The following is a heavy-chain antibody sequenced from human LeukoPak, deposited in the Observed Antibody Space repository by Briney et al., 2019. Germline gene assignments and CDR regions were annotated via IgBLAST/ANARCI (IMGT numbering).Heavy chain of an antibody. CDR3: AKDDRWLQFCC. Sequence: PGGSLRLSCAASGFTFSTRGMTWIRQAPGKGLEWVSGISGSGNSTYYADSVKGRFTISRDNSRNTVYLQMNSLRAEDTAVYYCAKDDRWLQFCCWGQGTLVTVSA. CDR1: GFTFSTRG. J-gene: IGHJ4*02. V-gene: IGHV3-23*01. CDR2: ISGSGNST. D-gene: IGHD5-24*01.